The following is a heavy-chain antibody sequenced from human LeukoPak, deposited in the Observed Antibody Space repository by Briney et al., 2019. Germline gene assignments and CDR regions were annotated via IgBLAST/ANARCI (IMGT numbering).Heavy chain of an antibody. D-gene: IGHD4-17*01. Sequence: PSETLSLTCTVSGGSISSYYWSWIRQPPGKGLEWIGYIYYSGSTNYNPSLKSRVTISVDTSKNQFSLKLSSVTAADTAVYYCARWEDDYGDPGAFDIWGQGTMVTVSS. CDR3: ARWEDDYGDPGAFDI. CDR1: GGSISSYY. V-gene: IGHV4-59*01. J-gene: IGHJ3*02. CDR2: IYYSGST.